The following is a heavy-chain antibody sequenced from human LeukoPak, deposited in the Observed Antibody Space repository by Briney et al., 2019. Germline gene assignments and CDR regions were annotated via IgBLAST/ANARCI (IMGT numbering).Heavy chain of an antibody. CDR2: ISYDGSNK. J-gene: IGHJ4*02. CDR1: GFTFRNYV. Sequence: GGSLRLSCAASGFTFRNYVIHWVRQAPGKGLEWVAVISYDGSNKYYADSVKGRFTISRDNSKNTLYLQMNSLRAEDTAVYYCARDRTWHREFDYWGQGTLVTVSS. CDR3: ARDRTWHREFDY. V-gene: IGHV3-30-3*01. D-gene: IGHD1-7*01.